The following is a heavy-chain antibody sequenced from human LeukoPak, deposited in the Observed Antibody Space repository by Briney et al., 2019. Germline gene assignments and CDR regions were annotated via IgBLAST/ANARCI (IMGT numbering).Heavy chain of an antibody. CDR3: ARGDGYNDAEYLQH. CDR1: GFTFSSYG. CDR2: IWYDGSNK. J-gene: IGHJ1*01. Sequence: GGSLRLFCAASGFTFSSYGMHWVRQAPGKGLEGVAVIWYDGSNKYYGDSVKGRFTISRDNSKKTLYLQMKSLRVEDTAVYYCARGDGYNDAEYLQHWGQGNLVTVS. D-gene: IGHD5-24*01. V-gene: IGHV3-33*01.